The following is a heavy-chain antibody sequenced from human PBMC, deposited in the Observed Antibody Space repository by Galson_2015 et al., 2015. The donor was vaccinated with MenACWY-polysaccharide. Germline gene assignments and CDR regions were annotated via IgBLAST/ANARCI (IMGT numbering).Heavy chain of an antibody. CDR2: ITSSGGTK. CDR3: TRRRSSRDYYYYYVDV. CDR1: GFTFSDYY. J-gene: IGHJ6*03. Sequence: SLRLSCAASGFTFSDYYMSWIRQAPGKGLEWVSYITSSGGTKDYADSVKGRFTMSRDNAKNSLYLQMNSLRAEDTAVYYCTRRRSSRDYYYYYVDVWGKGTTVTVSS. D-gene: IGHD6-6*01. V-gene: IGHV3-11*01.